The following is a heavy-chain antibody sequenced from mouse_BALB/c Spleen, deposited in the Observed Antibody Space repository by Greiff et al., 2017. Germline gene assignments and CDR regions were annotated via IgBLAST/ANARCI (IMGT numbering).Heavy chain of an antibody. CDR2: IWRGGST. CDR1: GFSLTSYG. CDR3: AKNLFYDGNYAMDY. Sequence: QVQLQQSGPSLVQPSQSLSITCTVSGFSLTSYGVHWVRQSPGKGLEWLGVIWRGGSTDYNAAFMSRLSITKDNSKSQVFFKMNSLQADDTAIYYCAKNLFYDGNYAMDYWGQGTSVTVSS. J-gene: IGHJ4*01. V-gene: IGHV2-5-1*01. D-gene: IGHD2-3*01.